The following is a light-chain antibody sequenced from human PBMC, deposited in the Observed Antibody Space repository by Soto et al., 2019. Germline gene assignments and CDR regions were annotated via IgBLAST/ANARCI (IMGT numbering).Light chain of an antibody. Sequence: QSVLTQPPSVSGAPGQRVTIFCTGDSSNFGAGYDVQWYQQVPGTAPKLLIFGNYNRPSGVPDRFSGSKSGTSASLAITGLQAEDEADYYCQSYDNSLTNVVVGGGTKLTVL. CDR2: GNY. CDR3: QSYDNSLTNVV. V-gene: IGLV1-40*01. J-gene: IGLJ2*01. CDR1: SSNFGAGYD.